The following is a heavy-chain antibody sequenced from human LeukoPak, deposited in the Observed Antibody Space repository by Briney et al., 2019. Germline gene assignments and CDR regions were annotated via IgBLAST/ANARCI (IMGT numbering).Heavy chain of an antibody. V-gene: IGHV3-30*03. D-gene: IGHD6-19*01. J-gene: IGHJ4*02. CDR1: GFTFSSYG. Sequence: GGSLRLSCAASGFTFSSYGMHWVRQAPGKGLEWVAVISYDGSNKYYADSVKGRFTISRDNSKNTLYLQMNSLRAEDTAVYYCARGPGYSSGWYEDYFDYWGQGTLVTVSS. CDR2: ISYDGSNK. CDR3: ARGPGYSSGWYEDYFDY.